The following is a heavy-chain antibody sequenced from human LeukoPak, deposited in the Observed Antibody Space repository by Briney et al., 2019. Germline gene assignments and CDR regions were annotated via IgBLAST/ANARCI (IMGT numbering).Heavy chain of an antibody. Sequence: SETLSLTCTVPGGSISSYYWSWIRQPPGKGLEWIGYIYYSGSTNYNPSLKSRVIISVDTSKNQFSLKLSSVTAADTAVYYCARAPPITMVRGVVSVNWFDPWGQGTLVTVSS. D-gene: IGHD3-10*01. CDR2: IYYSGST. CDR1: GGSISSYY. V-gene: IGHV4-59*12. J-gene: IGHJ5*02. CDR3: ARAPPITMVRGVVSVNWFDP.